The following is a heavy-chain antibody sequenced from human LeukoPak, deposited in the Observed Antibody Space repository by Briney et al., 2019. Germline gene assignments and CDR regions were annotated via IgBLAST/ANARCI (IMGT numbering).Heavy chain of an antibody. CDR2: IIPILGIA. D-gene: IGHD3-22*01. CDR3: ARDCNYYDSSGFAWFDP. J-gene: IGHJ5*02. V-gene: IGHV1-69*04. CDR1: GGTFSSYA. Sequence: ASVKVSCKASGGTFSSYAISWVRQAPGQGLEWMGRIIPILGIANYAQKFQGRVTITADKSTSTAYMELSSLRSEDTAVYYCARDCNYYDSSGFAWFDPWGQGTLVTVSS.